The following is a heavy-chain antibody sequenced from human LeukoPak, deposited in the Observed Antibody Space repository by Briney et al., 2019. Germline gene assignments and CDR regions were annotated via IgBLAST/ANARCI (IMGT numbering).Heavy chain of an antibody. CDR3: ARGDTMVRGVIKAYYYYYMDV. CDR1: GFTFSSYW. Sequence: PGGSLRLSCAASGFTFSSYWMSWVRQAPGKGLEWVANIKQDGSEKYYVDSVKGRFTISRDNAKNSLYLQMNSLRAEDTAVYYCARGDTMVRGVIKAYYYYYMDVWGKGNTVPVSS. J-gene: IGHJ6*03. V-gene: IGHV3-7*01. D-gene: IGHD3-10*01. CDR2: IKQDGSEK.